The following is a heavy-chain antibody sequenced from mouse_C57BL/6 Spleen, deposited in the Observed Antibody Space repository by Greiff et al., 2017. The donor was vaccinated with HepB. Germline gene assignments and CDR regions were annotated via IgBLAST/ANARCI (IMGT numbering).Heavy chain of an antibody. CDR2: ISSGGDYI. CDR1: GFTFSSYA. CDR3: TRETTVVAPFAY. J-gene: IGHJ3*01. V-gene: IGHV5-9-1*02. D-gene: IGHD1-1*01. Sequence: EVMLVESGEGLVKPGGSLKLSCAASGFTFSSYAMSWVRQTPEKRLEWVAYISSGGDYIYYADTVKGRFTISRDNARNTLYLQMSSLKSEDTAMYYCTRETTVVAPFAYWGQGTLVTVSA.